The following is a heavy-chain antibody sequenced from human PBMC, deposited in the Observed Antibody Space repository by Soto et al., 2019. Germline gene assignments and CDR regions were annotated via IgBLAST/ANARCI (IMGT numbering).Heavy chain of an antibody. CDR2: INPSGGST. CDR3: ARVAASLRQKFRPYNWFDP. J-gene: IGHJ5*02. CDR1: GYTITSYY. V-gene: IGHV1-46*01. D-gene: IGHD1-26*01. Sequence: ASVKVSCKASGYTITSYYMHWVRQDPGQGLEWMGIINPSGGSTSYAQKFQGRVTMTRDTSTSTVYMELSSLRSEDTAVYYCARVAASLRQKFRPYNWFDPWGQGTLVTVSS.